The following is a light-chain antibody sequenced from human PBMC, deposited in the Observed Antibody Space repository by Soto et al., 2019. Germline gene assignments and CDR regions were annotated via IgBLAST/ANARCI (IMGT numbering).Light chain of an antibody. CDR2: GAS. V-gene: IGKV3-15*01. Sequence: EIVMTQSPATLSVSPVERASLYFMASQSVSSNLAWYQPKPGQAPRVLIYGASTRATGLPARFRGSGSGTEFTLTISSLQSEDFAVYYCQQYNNWPLNCGGGTKGDIK. J-gene: IGKJ4*01. CDR3: QQYNNWPLN. CDR1: QSVSSN.